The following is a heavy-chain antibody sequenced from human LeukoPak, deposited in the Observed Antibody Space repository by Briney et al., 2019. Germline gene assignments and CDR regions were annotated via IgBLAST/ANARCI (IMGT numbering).Heavy chain of an antibody. CDR2: IYPTGST. J-gene: IGHJ4*02. CDR3: ARGSSSWAWSGYYVPYFDY. CDR1: GYSISSGYY. V-gene: IGHV4-38-2*02. Sequence: SETLSLTCTVSGYSISSGYYWGWIRQPPGKGLEWIGNIYPTGSTYYNPSLKSRVTISVDTSKNQFSLKLSSVTAADTAVYYCARGSSSWAWSGYYVPYFDYWGQGTLVTVSS. D-gene: IGHD3-3*01.